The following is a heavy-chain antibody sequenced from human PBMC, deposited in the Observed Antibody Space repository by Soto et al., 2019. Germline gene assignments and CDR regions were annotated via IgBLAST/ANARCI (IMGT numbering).Heavy chain of an antibody. CDR2: IYYSGST. CDR1: GGSISSGDYY. D-gene: IGHD3-3*01. V-gene: IGHV4-30-4*02. Sequence: SETLSLTCTVSGGSISSGDYYWSWIRQPPGKGLEWIGYIYYSGSTYYNPSLKSRVTISVDTSKNQFSLKLSSVTAADTAVYYCARVRDYDFWSGYYSQNWFDPWGQGTLVTVSS. CDR3: ARVRDYDFWSGYYSQNWFDP. J-gene: IGHJ5*02.